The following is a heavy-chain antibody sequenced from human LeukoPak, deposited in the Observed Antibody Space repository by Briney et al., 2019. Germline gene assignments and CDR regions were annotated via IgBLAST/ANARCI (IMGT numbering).Heavy chain of an antibody. Sequence: GASVKVSCKASGYTFISYGINWVRQAPGQRLEWMGWISAYNGNTNYAQKFKGRGTMTTDTSTSTAYMELWSLRSDDTAVYYCARDLYASGSYSEHYWGQGTLVTVSS. J-gene: IGHJ4*02. D-gene: IGHD6-19*01. CDR1: GYTFISYG. CDR3: ARDLYASGSYSEHY. V-gene: IGHV1-18*01. CDR2: ISAYNGNT.